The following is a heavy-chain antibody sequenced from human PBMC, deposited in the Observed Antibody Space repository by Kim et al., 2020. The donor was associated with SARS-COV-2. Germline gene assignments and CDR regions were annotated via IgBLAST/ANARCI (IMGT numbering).Heavy chain of an antibody. CDR2: ISSSSSYI. CDR1: GFTFSSYS. J-gene: IGHJ4*02. D-gene: IGHD6-19*01. V-gene: IGHV3-21*01. CDR3: ARAHGSGWPYFDY. Sequence: GGSLRLSCAASGFTFSSYSMNWVRQAPGKGLEWVSSISSSSSYIYYADSVKGRFTISRDNAKNSLYLQMNSLRAEDTAVYYCARAHGSGWPYFDYWGQGTLVTVSS.